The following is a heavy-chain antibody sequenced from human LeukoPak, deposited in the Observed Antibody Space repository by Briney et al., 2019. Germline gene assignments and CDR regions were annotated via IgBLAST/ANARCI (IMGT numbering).Heavy chain of an antibody. CDR1: GFTFSSFA. D-gene: IGHD3-3*01. CDR2: ISGNGVGT. J-gene: IGHJ3*02. V-gene: IGHV3-23*01. Sequence: GGSLRLSCAASGFTFSSFAMSWIRQAPGKGLEWVSVISGNGVGTDYADSVKGRFTISRDNSKNTLYLQMNSLRAEDTAVYYCAKDLTVMYYDFWSGYYHPDAFDIWGQGTMVTVSS. CDR3: AKDLTVMYYDFWSGYYHPDAFDI.